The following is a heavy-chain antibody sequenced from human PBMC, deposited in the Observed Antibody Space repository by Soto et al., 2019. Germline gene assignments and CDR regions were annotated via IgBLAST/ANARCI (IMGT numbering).Heavy chain of an antibody. V-gene: IGHV3-30*18. CDR3: AKDKVPVVVTAPLDY. D-gene: IGHD2-21*02. CDR1: GFTFSSYG. Sequence: QVQLVESGGGVVQPGRSLRLSCAASGFTFSSYGMHWVRQAPGKGLEWVAVISYDGSNKYYADSVKGRFTVSRDKSKNTPYRQVNSLRAEDTAVYYCAKDKVPVVVTAPLDYWGQGTLVTVAS. J-gene: IGHJ4*02. CDR2: ISYDGSNK.